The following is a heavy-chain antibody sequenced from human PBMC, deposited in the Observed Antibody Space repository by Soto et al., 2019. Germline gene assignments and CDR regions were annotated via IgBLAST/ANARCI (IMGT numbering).Heavy chain of an antibody. Sequence: EVQLVESGGGLVQPGGSLRLSCVASGFTVSNNYMSWVRQAPGKGLEWVSITYTVGITYYADSVRGRFTISRDNSKNTLYLQMNSLKVEDTAVYYCARAPPLDWKLRPDAFDLWGQGTMVTVSS. D-gene: IGHD1-1*01. CDR2: TYTVGIT. V-gene: IGHV3-66*01. CDR3: ARAPPLDWKLRPDAFDL. J-gene: IGHJ3*01. CDR1: GFTVSNNY.